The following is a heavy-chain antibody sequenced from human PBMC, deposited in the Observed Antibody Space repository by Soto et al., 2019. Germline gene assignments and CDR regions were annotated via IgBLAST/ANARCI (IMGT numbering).Heavy chain of an antibody. D-gene: IGHD4-17*01. Sequence: QVQLVQSGAEVKEPGASVKVSCKASGYSLTSYFMHWVRQAPGQGLEWMGIINPSGGRPTYAQRFQGRVTMTSDTSTSTVHMELSSLRSDDTAVYYCARIVRDDYGDYSSYGMDIWGQGTTVTVPS. V-gene: IGHV1-46*01. J-gene: IGHJ6*02. CDR2: INPSGGRP. CDR1: GYSLTSYF. CDR3: ARIVRDDYGDYSSYGMDI.